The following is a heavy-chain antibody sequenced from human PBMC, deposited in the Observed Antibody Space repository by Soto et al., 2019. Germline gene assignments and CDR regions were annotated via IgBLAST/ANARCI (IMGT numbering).Heavy chain of an antibody. V-gene: IGHV4-59*08. CDR3: AKGSGLSGRQHFDY. CDR2: IYFSGSA. D-gene: IGHD1-26*01. CDR1: GGSITSYY. J-gene: IGHJ4*02. Sequence: PSXTLSLTCTVSGGSITSYYWNWIRQPPGKGLEWIGYIYFSGSANYNPSLKSRVTISVDTSKNQFSLKLSFVTAADTAIYYCAKGSGLSGRQHFDYWGRGTLVTVSS.